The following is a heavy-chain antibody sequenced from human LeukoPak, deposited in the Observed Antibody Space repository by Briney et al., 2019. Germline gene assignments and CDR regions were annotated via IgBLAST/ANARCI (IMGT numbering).Heavy chain of an antibody. J-gene: IGHJ3*02. D-gene: IGHD3-22*01. CDR2: ISYDGSNK. CDR3: AKDWDMIVVVIGAFDI. Sequence: GGSLRLSCAASGFTFSSYAMHWVRQAPGRGLEWVAVISYDGSNKYYADSVKGRFTISRDNSKNTLYLQMNSLRAEDTAVYYCAKDWDMIVVVIGAFDIWGQGTMVTVSS. CDR1: GFTFSSYA. V-gene: IGHV3-30-3*01.